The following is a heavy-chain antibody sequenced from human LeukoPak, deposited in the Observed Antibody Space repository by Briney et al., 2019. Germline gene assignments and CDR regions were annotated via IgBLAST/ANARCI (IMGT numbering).Heavy chain of an antibody. D-gene: IGHD6-13*01. Sequence: GGSLRLSCAGSGFTFSSYSMNWVRQAPGKGLEWVSSISSSSSYIYYADSVKGRFTISRDNAKNSLYLQMNSLRAEDTAVYYCAVSGYSSSWYVSWGQGTLVTVSS. J-gene: IGHJ4*02. CDR1: GFTFSSYS. CDR3: AVSGYSSSWYVS. CDR2: ISSSSSYI. V-gene: IGHV3-21*01.